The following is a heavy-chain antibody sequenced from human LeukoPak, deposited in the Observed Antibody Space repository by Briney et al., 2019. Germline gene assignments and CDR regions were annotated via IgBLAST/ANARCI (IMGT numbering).Heavy chain of an antibody. CDR3: ARALLPRHGHDPNDAFDI. J-gene: IGHJ3*02. CDR2: IYTSGST. CDR1: GGSVSSYY. V-gene: IGHV4-4*07. Sequence: PSETLSLTCTVSGGSVSSYYWSWIRQPAGKGLEWIGRIYTSGSTNYNPSLKSRVTMSVDTSKNQFSLKLSSVTAADTAVYYCARALLPRHGHDPNDAFDIWGQGTMVTVSS. D-gene: IGHD1-1*01.